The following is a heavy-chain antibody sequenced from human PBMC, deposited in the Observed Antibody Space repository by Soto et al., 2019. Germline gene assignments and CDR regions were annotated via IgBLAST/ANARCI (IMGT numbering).Heavy chain of an antibody. Sequence: XASLRLSCAASGFTFSSDAMHGVRQAAGKGLEWVAVISYDGSNKYYADSVKGRFTISRDNSKNTLYLQMNSLRAEDTAVYYCARDSSHCSSTSCYTFDYWGQGTLVTVSS. CDR2: ISYDGSNK. V-gene: IGHV3-30-3*01. CDR1: GFTFSSDA. J-gene: IGHJ4*02. D-gene: IGHD2-2*02. CDR3: ARDSSHCSSTSCYTFDY.